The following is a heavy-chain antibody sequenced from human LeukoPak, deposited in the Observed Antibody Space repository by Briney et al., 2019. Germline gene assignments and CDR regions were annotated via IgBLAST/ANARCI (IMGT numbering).Heavy chain of an antibody. V-gene: IGHV3-30*02. CDR3: AKDKEWLLSYYFDY. Sequence: GGSLRLSCAASGFTFSSYGMHWVRQAPGKGLEWVAFIRYDGSNKCYADSVKGRFTISRDNSKNTLYLQMNSLRAEDTAVYCCAKDKEWLLSYYFDYWGQGTLVTVSS. J-gene: IGHJ4*02. CDR1: GFTFSSYG. D-gene: IGHD3-3*01. CDR2: IRYDGSNK.